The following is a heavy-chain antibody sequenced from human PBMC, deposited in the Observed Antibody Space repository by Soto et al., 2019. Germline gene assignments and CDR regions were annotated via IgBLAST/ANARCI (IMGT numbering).Heavy chain of an antibody. Sequence: GGSLRLSCAASGFTFSSYGMHWVRQAPGKGLEWVAVIWYDGSNKYYADSVKGRFTISRDNSKNTLYLQMNSLRAEDTAVYYCARDWGYDYIWGSYRTDNLLDYWGQGTLVTVSS. CDR1: GFTFSSYG. J-gene: IGHJ4*02. V-gene: IGHV3-33*01. CDR2: IWYDGSNK. D-gene: IGHD3-16*02. CDR3: ARDWGYDYIWGSYRTDNLLDY.